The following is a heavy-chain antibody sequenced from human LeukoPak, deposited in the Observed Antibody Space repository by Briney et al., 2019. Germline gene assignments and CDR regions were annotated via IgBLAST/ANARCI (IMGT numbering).Heavy chain of an antibody. CDR1: GDSVSRSDSY. CDR3: ARRRYYDGSGYLE. Sequence: NPSETLSLTCSVSGDSVSRSDSYWDWIRQPPGKGLEWIGTIYYSGRTSYSPSLKSRVTMSVDPSNNQFSLNLRSVTAADTAVYYCARRRYYDGSGYLEWGQGTLLSVSS. CDR2: IYYSGRT. J-gene: IGHJ1*01. V-gene: IGHV4-39*01. D-gene: IGHD3-22*01.